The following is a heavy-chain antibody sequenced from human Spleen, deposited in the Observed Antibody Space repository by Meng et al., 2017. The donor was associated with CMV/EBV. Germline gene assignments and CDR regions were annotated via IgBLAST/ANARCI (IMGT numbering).Heavy chain of an antibody. V-gene: IGHV3-7*03. CDR3: ARKPICSSTSCYYYYGLDI. CDR1: GFTFNTYW. D-gene: IGHD2-2*01. Sequence: GESLKISCEASGFTFNTYWMSWVRQAPGKGLEWVANIKQNGREKYYVDSVRGRFTVSRDNAKNSLYLQMNSLRAEDTAVYYCARKPICSSTSCYYYYGLDIWGQGTTVTVSS. CDR2: IKQNGREK. J-gene: IGHJ6*02.